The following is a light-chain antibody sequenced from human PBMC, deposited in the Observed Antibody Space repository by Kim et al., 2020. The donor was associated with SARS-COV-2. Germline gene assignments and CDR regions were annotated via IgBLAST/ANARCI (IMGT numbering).Light chain of an antibody. CDR2: GKN. V-gene: IGLV3-19*01. J-gene: IGLJ2*01. CDR3: TSRDSSGNPLV. Sequence: SSELTQDPAVSVALGQTVRITCQGDSLRSYYASWYQQKPGQAPVLVIYGKNNRPSGIPDRFSGSSSGNTASLTITGAQAEDEADYYCTSRDSSGNPLVFG. CDR1: SLRSYY.